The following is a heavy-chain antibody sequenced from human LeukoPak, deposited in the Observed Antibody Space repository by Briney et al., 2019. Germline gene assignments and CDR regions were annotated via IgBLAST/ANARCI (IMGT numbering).Heavy chain of an antibody. CDR3: TRGESGYSSGWYSGPIDY. CDR1: EFTFGDYA. J-gene: IGHJ4*02. Sequence: GGSLRLSCTASEFTFGDYATSWFRQAPGKGLEWVGFIRSKAYGGTTEYAASVKGRFTISRDDSKSIAYLQMNSLKTEDTAVYYCTRGESGYSSGWYSGPIDYWGQGTLVTVSS. V-gene: IGHV3-49*03. D-gene: IGHD6-19*01. CDR2: IRSKAYGGTT.